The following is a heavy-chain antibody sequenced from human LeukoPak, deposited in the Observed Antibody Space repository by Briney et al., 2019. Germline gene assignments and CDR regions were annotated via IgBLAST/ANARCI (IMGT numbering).Heavy chain of an antibody. J-gene: IGHJ1*01. CDR3: ARDESTSILWW. CDR1: EYTFINYY. Sequence: ASVKLSYTASEYTFINYYMHWVRQAPGQGLEWMGIINPSGGSTSYAQKFQGRVTMTRDTSTSTVYMELSSLRSEDTAVYYCARDESTSILWWWGQGTLVTVSS. V-gene: IGHV1-46*01. D-gene: IGHD2-21*01. CDR2: INPSGGST.